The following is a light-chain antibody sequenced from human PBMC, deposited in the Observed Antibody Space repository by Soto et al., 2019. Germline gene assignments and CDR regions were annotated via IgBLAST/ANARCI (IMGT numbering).Light chain of an antibody. CDR3: QQYNNWSST. V-gene: IGKV3-15*01. CDR2: GAS. CDR1: QSVSSN. Sequence: EIVMTQSPATLSVSPGERATLSCRASQSVSSNLAWYQQKPGQAPRLLIYGASTRATGTPARFSGSGSGTEFTLTISSLQSEDFAVYYCQQYNNWSSTFGQGTRLEIK. J-gene: IGKJ5*01.